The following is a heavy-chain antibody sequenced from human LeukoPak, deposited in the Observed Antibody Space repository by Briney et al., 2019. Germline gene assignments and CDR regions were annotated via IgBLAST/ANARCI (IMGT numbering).Heavy chain of an antibody. CDR2: IFTRGTT. V-gene: IGHV4-61*09. Sequence: PSETLSLTCTVSGGSISSGSYHWNWIRQPAGKGLEWLGNIFTRGTTNYNASLESRPTTSLDTARNQFSLSLRSVTAADTAIYFCARSSLAVYFNYWGQGTLVTASS. CDR3: ARSSLAVYFNY. CDR1: GGSISSGSYH. J-gene: IGHJ4*02. D-gene: IGHD6-19*01.